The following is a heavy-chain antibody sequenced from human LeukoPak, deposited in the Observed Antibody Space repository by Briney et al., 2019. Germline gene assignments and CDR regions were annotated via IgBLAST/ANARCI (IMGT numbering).Heavy chain of an antibody. Sequence: ASVRVSCKVSGYTLTELSMHWVRQAPGKGLEWMGGFDPEDGETIYAQKFQGRVTMTEDTSTDTAYMELSSLRSEDTAVYYCARDFSTLYDSNYYSDTYFDYWGQGTLVTVSS. V-gene: IGHV1-24*01. CDR1: GYTLTELS. J-gene: IGHJ4*02. CDR3: ARDFSTLYDSNYYSDTYFDY. D-gene: IGHD3-22*01. CDR2: FDPEDGET.